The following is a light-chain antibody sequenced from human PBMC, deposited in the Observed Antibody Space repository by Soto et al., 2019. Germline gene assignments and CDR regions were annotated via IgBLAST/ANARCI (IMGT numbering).Light chain of an antibody. CDR1: QSVSSN. Sequence: DIVMTQSPATLSVSPGERATLSCRASQSVSSNLAWYQQKPGQAPRLLIYGASNRATDIPGRFSGSGSGTEFTLTISSLQSEDFAVYYCQQYDNWPITFGQGTRLE. V-gene: IGKV3-15*01. CDR3: QQYDNWPIT. J-gene: IGKJ5*01. CDR2: GAS.